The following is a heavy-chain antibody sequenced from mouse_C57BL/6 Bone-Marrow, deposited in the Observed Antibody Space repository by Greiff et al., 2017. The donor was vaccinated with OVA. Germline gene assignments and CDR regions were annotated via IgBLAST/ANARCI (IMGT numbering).Heavy chain of an antibody. CDR2: ISSGGSYT. CDR3: ARDQSFAD. CDR1: GFTFSSYA. Sequence: EVKLQESGGGLVKPGGSLKLSCAASGFTFSSYAMSWVRQTPEKRLEWVATISSGGSYTYYPDNVKGRFTISRDNAKNNLYLQMSHLKSEDTAMYYCARDQSFADWGQGTLVTVSA. J-gene: IGHJ3*01. V-gene: IGHV5-4*01.